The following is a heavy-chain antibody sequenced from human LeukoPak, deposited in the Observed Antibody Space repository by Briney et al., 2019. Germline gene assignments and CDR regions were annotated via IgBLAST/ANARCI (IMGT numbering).Heavy chain of an antibody. Sequence: GSLRLSCAASGFTFSSYGMHWVRQPPGKGLEWIGSIYYSGSTYYSPSLKSRVTISVDTSKNQFSLKLSSVTAADTAVYYCARHIRGFNYGYHFDYWGQGTLVTVSS. J-gene: IGHJ4*02. CDR3: ARHIRGFNYGYHFDY. CDR1: GFTFSSYG. D-gene: IGHD5-18*01. V-gene: IGHV4-39*01. CDR2: IYYSGST.